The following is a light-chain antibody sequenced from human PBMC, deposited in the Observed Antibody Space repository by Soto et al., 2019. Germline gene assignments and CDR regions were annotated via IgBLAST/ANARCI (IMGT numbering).Light chain of an antibody. CDR1: RSNIGSNT. V-gene: IGLV1-44*01. Sequence: QSVLTQPPSASGTPGQRVTISCSGSRSNIGSNTVNWYQQLPGTAPKLLIYTNNQQPSGVPDRFSGSKSATSASLAISGLQSEDEADYYCVAWDDSLNGLVFGNGTKLTVL. J-gene: IGLJ1*01. CDR2: TNN. CDR3: VAWDDSLNGLV.